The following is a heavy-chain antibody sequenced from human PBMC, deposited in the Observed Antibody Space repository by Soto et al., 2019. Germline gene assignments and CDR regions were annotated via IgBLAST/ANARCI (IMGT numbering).Heavy chain of an antibody. CDR2: ISSSSSYI. D-gene: IGHD2-15*01. V-gene: IGHV3-21*01. CDR1: GCTFSSYS. CDR3: VRTSLVVAAATREDY. J-gene: IGHJ4*02. Sequence: GGSLRLSCAASGCTFSSYSMNWVRQAPGKGLEWVSSISSSSSYIYYADSVKGRFTISRDNAKNSLYLQMNSLRAEDTAVYYCVRTSLVVAAATREDYWGQGTLVTV.